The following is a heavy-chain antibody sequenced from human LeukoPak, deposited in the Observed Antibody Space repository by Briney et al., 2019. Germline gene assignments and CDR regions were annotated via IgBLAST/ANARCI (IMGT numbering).Heavy chain of an antibody. CDR1: GGSISSGSYY. CDR2: IYTSGST. Sequence: SQTLSLTCTVSGGSISSGSYYWSWIRQPAGKGLEWIGRIYTSGSTNYNPSLKSRVTISVDTSKNQFSLKLSSVTAADMAVYYCARERELGYCSGGSCYPFDYWGQGTLVTVSS. J-gene: IGHJ4*02. D-gene: IGHD2-15*01. V-gene: IGHV4-61*02. CDR3: ARERELGYCSGGSCYPFDY.